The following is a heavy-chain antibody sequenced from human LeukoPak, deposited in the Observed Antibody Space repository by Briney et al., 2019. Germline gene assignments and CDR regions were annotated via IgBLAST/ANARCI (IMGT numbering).Heavy chain of an antibody. CDR3: AKRGVVIRVILVGFHKEAYYFDS. J-gene: IGHJ4*02. Sequence: GGSLRLSCAVSGITLSNYGMTWVRQAPGKGLEWVAGISGSGGGTNYVDSVKGRFTISRDNSKNTLYLQMNSLRAEDTAVYFCAKRGVVIRVILVGFHKEAYYFDSWGQGALVTVSS. V-gene: IGHV3-23*01. CDR2: ISGSGGGT. CDR1: GITLSNYG. D-gene: IGHD3-22*01.